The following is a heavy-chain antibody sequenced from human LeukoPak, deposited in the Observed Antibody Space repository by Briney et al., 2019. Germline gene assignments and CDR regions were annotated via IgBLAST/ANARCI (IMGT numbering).Heavy chain of an antibody. Sequence: GGSLRLSCAASGFTFSSYAMSWIRQAPGKELEWVSYISSSGSTIYYADSLKGRFTISRDNAKNSLYLQMNSLRAEDTAVYYCAREGLGDYGDYDAFDIWGQGTMVTVSS. CDR3: AREGLGDYGDYDAFDI. D-gene: IGHD4-17*01. CDR2: ISSSGSTI. J-gene: IGHJ3*02. CDR1: GFTFSSYA. V-gene: IGHV3-11*01.